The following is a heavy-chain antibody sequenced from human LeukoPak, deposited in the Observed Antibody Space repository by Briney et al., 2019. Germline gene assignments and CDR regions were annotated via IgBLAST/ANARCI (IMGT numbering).Heavy chain of an antibody. D-gene: IGHD5-18*01. CDR3: ARVFRGYSYGPFDY. Sequence: SETLSLTCTVSGGSISSYYWSWIRQPPGKGLEWIGYINSSGSTNYNPSLKSRVTISVDTPKNQFSLRLSSVTAADTAVYYCARVFRGYSYGPFDYWGQGTLVTVSS. J-gene: IGHJ4*02. V-gene: IGHV4-59*01. CDR1: GGSISSYY. CDR2: INSSGST.